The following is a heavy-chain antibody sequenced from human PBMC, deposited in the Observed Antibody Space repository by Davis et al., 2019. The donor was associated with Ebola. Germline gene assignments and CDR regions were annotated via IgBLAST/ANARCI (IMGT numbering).Heavy chain of an antibody. CDR2: IKQDGSEK. D-gene: IGHD3-10*01. V-gene: IGHV3-7*01. J-gene: IGHJ6*02. CDR3: ARARYDSGGDYYYYYGMDV. CDR1: GFTFSSYA. Sequence: PGGSLRLSCAASGFTFSSYAMSWVRQAPGKGLEWVANIKQDGSEKYYVDSVKGRFTISRDNAKNSLYLQMNSLRDEDTAVYYCARARYDSGGDYYYYYGMDVWGQGTTVTVSS.